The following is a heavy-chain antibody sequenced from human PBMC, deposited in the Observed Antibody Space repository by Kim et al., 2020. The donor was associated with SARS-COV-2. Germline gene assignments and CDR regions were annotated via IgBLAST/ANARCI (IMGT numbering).Heavy chain of an antibody. J-gene: IGHJ5*02. CDR1: GFTFSSYA. CDR2: ISYDGSNK. Sequence: GGSLRLSCAASGFTFSSYAMHWVRQAPGKGLEWVAVISYDGSNKYYADSVKGRFTISRDNSKNTLYLQMNSLRAEDTAVYYCARDFGYSYGYLFWFDPWG. V-gene: IGHV3-30*04. CDR3: ARDFGYSYGYLFWFDP. D-gene: IGHD5-18*01.